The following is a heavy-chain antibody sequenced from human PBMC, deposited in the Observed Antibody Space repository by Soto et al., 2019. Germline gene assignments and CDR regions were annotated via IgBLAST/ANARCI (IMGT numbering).Heavy chain of an antibody. Sequence: GGSLRLSCAASGFTFSSYGMHWVRQAPGKGLEWVAVISYDGSNKYYADSVKGRFTISRDNSKNTLYLQMNSLRAEDTAVYYCANGYYYDSSGFPASHWGQGTLVTVSS. CDR2: ISYDGSNK. CDR3: ANGYYYDSSGFPASH. CDR1: GFTFSSYG. D-gene: IGHD3-22*01. J-gene: IGHJ4*02. V-gene: IGHV3-30*18.